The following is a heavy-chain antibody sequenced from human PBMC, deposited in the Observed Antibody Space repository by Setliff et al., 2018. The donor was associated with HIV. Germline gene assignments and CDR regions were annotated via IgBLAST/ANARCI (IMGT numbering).Heavy chain of an antibody. D-gene: IGHD3-16*02. Sequence: SETLSLTCTVSGRSISSYYWSWIRQPPGKGLEWIGYIYYSGSPNYNPSLKSRVTIPVDTSKNQFSLKLSSVTAADTAVYYCARHMGRAYYDYAGGSYRRGDAFDIWGLGTMVTVSS. CDR3: ARHMGRAYYDYAGGSYRRGDAFDI. V-gene: IGHV4-59*08. CDR2: IYYSGSP. J-gene: IGHJ3*02. CDR1: GRSISSYY.